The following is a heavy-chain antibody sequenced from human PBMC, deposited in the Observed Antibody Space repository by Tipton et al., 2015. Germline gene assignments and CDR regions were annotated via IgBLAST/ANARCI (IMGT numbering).Heavy chain of an antibody. J-gene: IGHJ4*02. CDR1: GFSVRSNY. Sequence: GSLRLSCAASGFSVRSNYMSWVRQAPGKGLEWVSRINSDGSSTRYADSVKGRFTISRDNAKNTMFLQMTSLRVEDTAMYFCARVMLEMATIMDSWGQGTLVTVSS. V-gene: IGHV3-74*01. CDR2: INSDGSST. D-gene: IGHD5-24*01. CDR3: ARVMLEMATIMDS.